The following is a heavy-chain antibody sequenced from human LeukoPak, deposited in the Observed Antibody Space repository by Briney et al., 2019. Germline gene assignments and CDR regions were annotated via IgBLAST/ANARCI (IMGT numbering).Heavy chain of an antibody. CDR1: GFTVSSNY. CDR2: IYSGGST. Sequence: GGSLRLSCAASGFTVSSNYMSWVRQAPGKGLEWVSVIYSGGSTYYADSVKGRFTISRDNSKNTLYLQMNSLRAEDTAVYYCARDPWLPYYGMDVWGQGTTVTVSS. D-gene: IGHD5-18*01. V-gene: IGHV3-53*01. CDR3: ARDPWLPYYGMDV. J-gene: IGHJ6*02.